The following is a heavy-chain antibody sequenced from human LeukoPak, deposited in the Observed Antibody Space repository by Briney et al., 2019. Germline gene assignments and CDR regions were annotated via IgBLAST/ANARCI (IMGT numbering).Heavy chain of an antibody. Sequence: ASVKVSCKASGGTFSSYAISWVRQAPGQGLEWMGWINPNSGGTNYAQKFQGRVTMTRDTSISTAYMELSRLRSDDTAVYYCARAKLLAYNWFDPWGQGTLVTVSS. V-gene: IGHV1-2*02. CDR2: INPNSGGT. CDR3: ARAKLLAYNWFDP. CDR1: GGTFSSYA. D-gene: IGHD1-26*01. J-gene: IGHJ5*02.